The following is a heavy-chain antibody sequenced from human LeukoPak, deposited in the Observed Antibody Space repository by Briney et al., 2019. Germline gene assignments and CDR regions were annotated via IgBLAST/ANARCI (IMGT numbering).Heavy chain of an antibody. Sequence: ASVKVSCKVSGYTLTELSMHWVRQATGQGLEWMGWMNPNSGNTGYSQKFQGRVTMTRNTSISTAYMELSSLRSEDTAVYYCARFYYGSRSYYHLFDPWGQGTLVTVSS. D-gene: IGHD3-10*01. V-gene: IGHV1-8*01. CDR3: ARFYYGSRSYYHLFDP. J-gene: IGHJ5*02. CDR2: MNPNSGNT. CDR1: GYTLTELS.